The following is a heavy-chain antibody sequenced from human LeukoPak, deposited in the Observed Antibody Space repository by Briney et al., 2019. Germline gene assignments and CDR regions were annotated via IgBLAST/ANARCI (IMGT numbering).Heavy chain of an antibody. Sequence: GESLKISCKGSGYTFTNYWIAWVRQMPGKGLEGMGTIYPGDSDTRYSSSFQGQVTISADKFISTAYLQWSSLKASDTAMYYCARRFGRTTDYWGQGTLVTVSS. CDR2: IYPGDSDT. CDR1: GYTFTNYW. J-gene: IGHJ4*02. D-gene: IGHD1-1*01. CDR3: ARRFGRTTDY. V-gene: IGHV5-51*01.